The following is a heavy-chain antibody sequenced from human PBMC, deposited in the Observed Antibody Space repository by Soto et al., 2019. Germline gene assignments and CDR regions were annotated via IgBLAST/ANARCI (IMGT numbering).Heavy chain of an antibody. CDR2: AYYSGSV. V-gene: IGHV4-59*03. CDR1: GFSLTGYH. J-gene: IGHJ4*02. CDR3: ARRLNLASFDY. D-gene: IGHD3-10*01. Sequence: PSETLSLTCHVSGFSLTGYHWNWFRQPPGKTLEWIGFAYYSGSVLYNPSFKGRASISVDRSQNQFSLRLTSVTAADTAVYYCARRLNLASFDYWGPGTRVTVSS.